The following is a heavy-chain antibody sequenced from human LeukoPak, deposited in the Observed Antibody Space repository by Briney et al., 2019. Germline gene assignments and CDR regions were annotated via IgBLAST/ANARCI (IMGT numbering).Heavy chain of an antibody. CDR1: RFTFSSYG. D-gene: IGHD3-9*01. J-gene: IGHJ4*02. CDR2: IRYDGGNK. V-gene: IGHV3-30*02. CDR3: AKESRYYDILTGYHNGNYFDY. Sequence: GGSLRLSCAASRFTFSSYGMHWVRQAPGKGLEWVAFIRYDGGNKYYADSVKGRFTISRDNSKNTLYLQMNSLRAEDTAVYYCAKESRYYDILTGYHNGNYFDYWGQGTLVTVSS.